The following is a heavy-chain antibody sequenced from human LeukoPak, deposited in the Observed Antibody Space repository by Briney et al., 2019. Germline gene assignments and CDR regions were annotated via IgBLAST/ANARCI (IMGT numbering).Heavy chain of an antibody. CDR2: ISSDGSYK. J-gene: IGHJ4*02. D-gene: IGHD5-18*01. V-gene: IGHV3-30*03. Sequence: QPGGSLRLSCAASGFPFSNYWIHWVRQAPGKGLEWVAVISSDGSYKYYADSVKGRFTISRDNSKNTLYLQMNSLIPEDTAVYYCARQYISGQWYFDYWGQGTLVTVSS. CDR3: ARQYISGQWYFDY. CDR1: GFPFSNYW.